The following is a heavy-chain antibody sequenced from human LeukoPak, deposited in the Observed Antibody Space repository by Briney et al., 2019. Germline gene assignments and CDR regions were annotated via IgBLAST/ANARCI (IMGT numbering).Heavy chain of an antibody. J-gene: IGHJ3*02. CDR3: ASSAVYDILTGYYDAFDI. CDR2: IYTSGST. CDR1: GGSISSYY. Sequence: PSETLSLTCTVSGGSISSYYWSWIRQPAGKGLEWIGRIYTSGSTNYNPSLKSRVTMSVDTSKNQFSLKLSSVTAADTAVYYCASSAVYDILTGYYDAFDIWGQGTMVTVSS. D-gene: IGHD3-9*01. V-gene: IGHV4-4*07.